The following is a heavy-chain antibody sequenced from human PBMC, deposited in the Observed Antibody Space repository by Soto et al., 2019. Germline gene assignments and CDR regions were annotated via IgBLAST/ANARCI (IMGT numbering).Heavy chain of an antibody. D-gene: IGHD3-22*01. V-gene: IGHV4-59*02. CDR3: ARSYYDSTGFAVDP. J-gene: IGHJ5*02. CDR2: MYFGGSF. Sequence: QMQLQASGPGLVKPSETLSLTCNVSGASVSHGYWSWIRQPPGQGLEWIGFMYFGGSFNYNPSLTSRATISVGTSKNQFSMKLTSVPASDTAVYYCARSYYDSTGFAVDPWGQGTLVTVSS. CDR1: GASVSHGY.